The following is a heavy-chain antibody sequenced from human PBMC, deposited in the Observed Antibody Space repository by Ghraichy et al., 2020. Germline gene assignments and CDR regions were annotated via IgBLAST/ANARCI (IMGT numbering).Heavy chain of an antibody. CDR3: TRFQGCSSTSCYYYFDY. V-gene: IGHV3-64*01. J-gene: IGHJ4*02. D-gene: IGHD2-2*01. Sequence: GGSLRLSCAASGFTFSDFTMHWVRRAPGKGLEYVSAISSNGDSTYYANSVKGRFTISRDNSKNTLYLQMGSLRAEDTGVYYCTRFQGCSSTSCYYYFDYWGQGTLVTVSS. CDR2: ISSNGDST. CDR1: GFTFSDFT.